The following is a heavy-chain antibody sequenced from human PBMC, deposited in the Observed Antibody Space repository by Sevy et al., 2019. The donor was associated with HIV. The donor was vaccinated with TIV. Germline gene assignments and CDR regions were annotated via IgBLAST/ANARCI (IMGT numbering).Heavy chain of an antibody. CDR2: IKQDESEK. CDR3: AREVGGYNWRPYYFDS. CDR1: RFTFTDYW. D-gene: IGHD5-12*01. V-gene: IGHV3-7*01. J-gene: IGHJ4*02. Sequence: GGSLRLSCAASRFTFTDYWMSWVRQTPGKGLEWVATIKQDESEKYYVDSVKGRFAISRDNGRNSVSLQMNGLRAEDTALYYCAREVGGYNWRPYYFDSWGQGTLVTVSS.